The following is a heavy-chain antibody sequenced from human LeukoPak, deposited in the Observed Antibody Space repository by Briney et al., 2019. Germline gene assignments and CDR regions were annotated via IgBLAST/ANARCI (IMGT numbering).Heavy chain of an antibody. D-gene: IGHD1-1*01. CDR1: GFNFTNAW. V-gene: IGHV3-15*01. J-gene: IGHJ4*02. CDR3: TDPPTSL. Sequence: GGSLRLSCAASGFNFTNAWGSWVRRAPGKGLEWLGRIQSKADSGTTLHVASVEDRFAISSDDSIDTLYLQKNSLKIEDTAVYYCTDPPTSLWGQGILVTVSS. CDR2: IQSKADSGTT.